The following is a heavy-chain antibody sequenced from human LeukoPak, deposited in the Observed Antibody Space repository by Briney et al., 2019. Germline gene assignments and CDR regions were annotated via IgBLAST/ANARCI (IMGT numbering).Heavy chain of an antibody. CDR1: GFTFSSYS. V-gene: IGHV3-21*01. Sequence: PGGSLRLSCAASGFTFSSYSMNWVRQAPGRGLEWVSSISSSSSYIYYADSVKGRFTISRDNAKNSLYLQMNSLRDEDTAVYYCARGPKIRGYSYGYYYYYYMDVWGKGTTVTVSS. CDR2: ISSSSSYI. D-gene: IGHD5-18*01. CDR3: ARGPKIRGYSYGYYYYYYMDV. J-gene: IGHJ6*03.